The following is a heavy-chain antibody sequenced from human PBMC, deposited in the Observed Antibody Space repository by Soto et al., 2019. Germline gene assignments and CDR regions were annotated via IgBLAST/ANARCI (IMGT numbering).Heavy chain of an antibody. V-gene: IGHV3-15*01. CDR2: TKSKSDGGTT. Sequence: GGSLRLSCAASGFTFIDSSMSWVRQAPGKGLEWVGGTKSKSDGGTTDYAAPVKGRFTISRHDSKHTLYLQMNSLTAEDTAVYYCTTCSNSDPIGSDPWGQGTLVTVSS. D-gene: IGHD3-10*01. CDR1: GFTFIDSS. J-gene: IGHJ5*02. CDR3: TTCSNSDPIGSDP.